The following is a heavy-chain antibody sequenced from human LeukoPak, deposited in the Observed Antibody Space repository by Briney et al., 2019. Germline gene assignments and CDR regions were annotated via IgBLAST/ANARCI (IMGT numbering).Heavy chain of an antibody. CDR3: ARGRFLEWFDAFDI. D-gene: IGHD3-3*01. CDR1: GFTFSSYA. J-gene: IGHJ3*02. V-gene: IGHV3-23*01. CDR2: ISGSGGST. Sequence: GGSLRLSCAASGFTFSSYAMSWVRQAPGKGLEWVSAISGSGGSTYYADSVKGRYTISRDNSKSTLYLQMNSLRAEDTAVYYCARGRFLEWFDAFDIWGQGTMVTVSS.